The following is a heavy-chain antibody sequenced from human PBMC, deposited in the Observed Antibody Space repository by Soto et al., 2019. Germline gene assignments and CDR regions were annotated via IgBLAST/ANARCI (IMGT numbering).Heavy chain of an antibody. CDR1: GFTFSSYA. Sequence: GGSLRLSCAASGFTFSSYAMSWVRQAPGKGLEWVSAISGSGGSTYYADSVKGRFTISRDNSKNTLYLQMNSLRAEVTTVYSGAKDPVFSWEQSGRAVAGTGEGYFDYWGQGTLVTVSS. D-gene: IGHD6-13*01. V-gene: IGHV3-23*01. J-gene: IGHJ4*02. CDR3: AKDPVFSWEQSGRAVAGTGEGYFDY. CDR2: ISGSGGST.